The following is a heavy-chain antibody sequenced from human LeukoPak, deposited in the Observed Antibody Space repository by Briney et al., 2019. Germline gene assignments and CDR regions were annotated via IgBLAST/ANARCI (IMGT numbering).Heavy chain of an antibody. D-gene: IGHD3-3*01. Sequence: QSGGSLRLSCAPSGFTFDDYTMHWVRQAPGKGLEWVFLISWDGGSTYYADSVKGRLTISRQNSKNSLYLQMNSARSEDTALYYCAKAGAPLRFLEWFPLDYWGQGTLVTVSS. J-gene: IGHJ4*02. CDR2: ISWDGGST. CDR3: AKAGAPLRFLEWFPLDY. V-gene: IGHV3-43*01. CDR1: GFTFDDYT.